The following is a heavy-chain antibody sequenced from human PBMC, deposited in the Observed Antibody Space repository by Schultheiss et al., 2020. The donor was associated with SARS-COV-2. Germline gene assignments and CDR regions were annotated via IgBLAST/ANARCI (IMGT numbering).Heavy chain of an antibody. V-gene: IGHV4-4*02. J-gene: IGHJ5*02. D-gene: IGHD2-2*02. CDR1: GGSISSPSW. CDR3: ASVGYCSSTSCYTDWFDP. CDR2: IYHTGDT. Sequence: SETLSLTCAVSGGSISSPSWWSWVRQPPGEALEWIGEIYHTGDTNYNPSLKTRVTMSVDKSKNQISLSLSAVTAADTAVYYCASVGYCSSTSCYTDWFDPWGQGTLVTVSS.